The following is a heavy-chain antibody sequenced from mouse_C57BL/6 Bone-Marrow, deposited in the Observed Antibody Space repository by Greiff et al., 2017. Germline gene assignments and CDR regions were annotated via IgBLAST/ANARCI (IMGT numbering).Heavy chain of an antibody. Sequence: VQLQQPGAELVKPGASVKLSCKASGYTFTSYWMHWVKQRPGQGLEWIGMIHPNSGSTNYNEKFKSKATLTVDKSSSTAYMQRSSLTSEDSAVYYCSRGVYYGRSEYWGQGTTLTVSS. D-gene: IGHD1-1*01. CDR3: SRGVYYGRSEY. CDR1: GYTFTSYW. J-gene: IGHJ2*01. CDR2: IHPNSGST. V-gene: IGHV1-64*01.